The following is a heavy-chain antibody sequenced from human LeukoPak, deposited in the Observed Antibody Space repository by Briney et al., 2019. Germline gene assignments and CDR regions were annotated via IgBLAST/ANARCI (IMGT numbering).Heavy chain of an antibody. V-gene: IGHV3-66*01. J-gene: IGHJ4*02. Sequence: PGGSLRLSCAASGFTVSSNYMSWVRQAPGKGLEWVSVIYSGGSTYYADSVKGRFTISRDNSKNTLYLQMNSLRAEDTAVYYCARESDYYDSSGHQRYFDYWGQGTLVTVSS. D-gene: IGHD3-22*01. CDR1: GFTVSSNY. CDR3: ARESDYYDSSGHQRYFDY. CDR2: IYSGGST.